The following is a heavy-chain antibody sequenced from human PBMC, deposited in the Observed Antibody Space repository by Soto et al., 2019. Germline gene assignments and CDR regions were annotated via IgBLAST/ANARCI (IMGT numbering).Heavy chain of an antibody. CDR2: MNPNSGNT. V-gene: IGHV1-8*01. Sequence: QVQLVQSGAEVKKPGASVKVSCKASGYTFTSYDINWVRQATGQGLGWMGWMNPNSGNTGYAQKFQGRVTMTRNTSINTAYMALSSLRSEDTAVYYCARDNYDILTGYYTCFDPWGQGTLVTVSS. CDR3: ARDNYDILTGYYTCFDP. D-gene: IGHD3-9*01. CDR1: GYTFTSYD. J-gene: IGHJ5*02.